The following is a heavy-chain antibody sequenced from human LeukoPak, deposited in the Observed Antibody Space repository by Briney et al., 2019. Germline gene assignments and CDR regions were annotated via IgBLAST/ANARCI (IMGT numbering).Heavy chain of an antibody. J-gene: IGHJ4*02. CDR2: MNPISGDT. V-gene: IGHV1-8*01. CDR3: ARDGEWELRPFIC. D-gene: IGHD1-26*01. Sequence: ASVKVSCKASGYTFTSYDVNWVRQATGQGLEWMGWMNPISGDTGYALKFQGRVTMSRNTSISTAYMELGSLRSEDTAVYYCARDGEWELRPFICWGQGTLVTVSS. CDR1: GYTFTSYD.